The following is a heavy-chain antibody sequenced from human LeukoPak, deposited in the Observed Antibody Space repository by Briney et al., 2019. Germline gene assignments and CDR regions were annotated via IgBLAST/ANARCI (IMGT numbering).Heavy chain of an antibody. D-gene: IGHD3-10*01. CDR3: AKDRSPGYFDY. CDR2: ISGSGGST. CDR1: GFTFDDYA. J-gene: IGHJ4*02. Sequence: GGSLRLSCAASGFTFDDYAMSWVRQAPGKGLEWVSAISGSGGSTYYADSVKGRFTISRDNSKNTLYLQMNSLRAEDTAVYYCAKDRSPGYFDYWGQGTLVTVSS. V-gene: IGHV3-23*01.